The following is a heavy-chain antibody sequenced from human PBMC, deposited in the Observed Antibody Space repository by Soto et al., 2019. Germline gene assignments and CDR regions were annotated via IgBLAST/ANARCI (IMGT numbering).Heavy chain of an antibody. D-gene: IGHD3-22*01. Sequence: PGGSLRLSCAASGFTVSSNYMSWVRQAPGKGLEWVSVIYSGGSTYYADSVKGRFTISRDNSKNTLYLQMNSLRAEDTAVYHCAKDTYFRDSSGYYVFDYWGPGTQVTVSS. CDR1: GFTVSSNY. CDR3: AKDTYFRDSSGYYVFDY. CDR2: IYSGGST. V-gene: IGHV3-66*01. J-gene: IGHJ4*02.